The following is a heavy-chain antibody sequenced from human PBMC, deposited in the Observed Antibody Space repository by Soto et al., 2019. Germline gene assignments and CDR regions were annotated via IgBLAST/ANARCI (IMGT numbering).Heavy chain of an antibody. V-gene: IGHV4-39*01. J-gene: IGHJ3*02. CDR1: GGSISSSSYY. CDR3: ASPLIVVVPAANYCSGGSCYPDAFDI. D-gene: IGHD2-15*01. CDR2: IYYSGST. Sequence: SETLSLTCTVSGGSISSSSYYWGWIRQPPGKGLEWIGSIYYSGSTYYNPSLKSRVTISVDTSKNQFSLKLSSVTAADTAVYYCASPLIVVVPAANYCSGGSCYPDAFDIWGQGTMVTVSS.